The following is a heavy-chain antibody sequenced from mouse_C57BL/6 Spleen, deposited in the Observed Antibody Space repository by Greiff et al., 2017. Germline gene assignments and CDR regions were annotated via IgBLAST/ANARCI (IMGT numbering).Heavy chain of an antibody. J-gene: IGHJ2*01. CDR2: NYPGDGDT. D-gene: IGHD1-1*01. V-gene: IGHV1-82*01. CDR1: GYAFSSSW. CDR3: ARHYYGSSYYYFDF. Sequence: VQLQQSGPELVKPGASVKISCKASGYAFSSSWKNWVKQRPGKGLEGIGRNYPGDGDTNYNGKLKGKATLTADKSSSTAYMQLSSLTAEDSAVYFCARHYYGSSYYYFDFWGKGTTLTVSS.